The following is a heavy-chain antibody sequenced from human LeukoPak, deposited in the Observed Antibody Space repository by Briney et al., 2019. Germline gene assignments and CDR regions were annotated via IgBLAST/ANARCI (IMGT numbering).Heavy chain of an antibody. CDR3: ARFDGYRTGFDY. Sequence: SETLSLTCTVSGGSISSSSYYWGWIRQPPGKGLEWIGSIYYSGSTYYNPSLKSRVTISVDTSKNQFSLKLSSVTAADTAVYYCARFDGYRTGFDYWGQGTLVTVSS. CDR2: IYYSGST. V-gene: IGHV4-39*07. J-gene: IGHJ4*02. D-gene: IGHD3-9*01. CDR1: GGSISSSSYY.